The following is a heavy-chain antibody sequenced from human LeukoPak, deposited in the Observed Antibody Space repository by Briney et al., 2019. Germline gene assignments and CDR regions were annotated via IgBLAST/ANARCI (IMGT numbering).Heavy chain of an antibody. CDR3: ARSKDGYNFGY. J-gene: IGHJ4*02. CDR1: GGSISSGGYY. CDR2: IYYSGST. V-gene: IGHV4-31*03. D-gene: IGHD5-24*01. Sequence: SETLSLTCTVSGGSISSGGYYWGWIHQHPGQGLEWIRYIYYSGSTYYNPSRKSRVTISIDTSKNQFSLKLSSVTAADTAVYYCARSKDGYNFGYWGQVTLVTVSS.